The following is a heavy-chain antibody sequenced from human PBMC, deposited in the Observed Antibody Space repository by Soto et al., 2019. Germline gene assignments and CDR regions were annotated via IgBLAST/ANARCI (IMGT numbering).Heavy chain of an antibody. Sequence: QVQLVQSGAEEKKPGASVKVSCKASGYTFTGYAMHWVRQAPGQRLEGMGWINAGNGNTKYSKKFQGRVTITRDTSASAAYMELSSLSAEDTAVYYCARAVAVAADFDYWGQGTLVTVSS. J-gene: IGHJ4*02. V-gene: IGHV1-3*05. CDR1: GYTFTGYA. CDR2: INAGNGNT. CDR3: ARAVAVAADFDY. D-gene: IGHD6-19*01.